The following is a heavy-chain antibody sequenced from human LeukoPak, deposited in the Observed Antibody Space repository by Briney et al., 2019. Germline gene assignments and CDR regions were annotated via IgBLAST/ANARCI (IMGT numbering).Heavy chain of an antibody. V-gene: IGHV3-23*01. Sequence: GGSLRLSCAASGFTFSSYVMNWVRQAPEKGLEWVSSITGSDTNIFYADSVRGRFTISRDNSKNIVFLQMDSLRAEDTAIYYCARRGPNWGFFDYWGRGSLVTVSS. CDR3: ARRGPNWGFFDY. J-gene: IGHJ4*02. CDR1: GFTFSSYV. D-gene: IGHD3-16*01. CDR2: ITGSDTNI.